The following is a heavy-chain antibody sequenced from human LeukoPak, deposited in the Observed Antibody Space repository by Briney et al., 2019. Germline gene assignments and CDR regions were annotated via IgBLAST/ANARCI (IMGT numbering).Heavy chain of an antibody. CDR3: ARPTYYDSSGYYNLGDAFDI. D-gene: IGHD3-22*01. CDR1: GFTFSSYS. CDR2: ISSSSSYI. V-gene: IGHV3-21*06. J-gene: IGHJ3*02. Sequence: PGGSLRLSCAASGFTFSSYSMNWVRQAPGKGLEWVSSISSSSSYIYYADSVKGRFTISRDNAKNSLYLQMNSLRAEDTAVYYCARPTYYDSSGYYNLGDAFDIWGQETMVTVSS.